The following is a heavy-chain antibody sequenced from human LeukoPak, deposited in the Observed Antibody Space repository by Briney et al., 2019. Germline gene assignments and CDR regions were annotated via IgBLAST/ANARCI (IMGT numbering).Heavy chain of an antibody. CDR2: ISYSGGT. V-gene: IGHV4-59*01. CDR1: GGSISSNY. D-gene: IGHD6-19*01. CDR3: ARDYSGGWYPLDY. Sequence: PSETLSLTCSVSGGSISSNYWSWIRQPPGRGLEWIGYISYSGGTYYNPSLRSRVTISVDTSKNQLSLKLTSVTAADTAVYYCARDYSGGWYPLDYWGHGTLVTVSS. J-gene: IGHJ4*01.